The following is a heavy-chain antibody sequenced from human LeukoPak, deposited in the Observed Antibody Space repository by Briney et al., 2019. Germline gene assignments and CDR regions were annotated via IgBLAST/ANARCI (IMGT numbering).Heavy chain of an antibody. D-gene: IGHD2/OR15-2a*01. J-gene: IGHJ4*02. CDR2: IWYDGSNK. Sequence: GGSLRLSCAASGFICSNYGMHWVRQAPGKGLEWVALIWYDGSNKYYTDSVKGRLTISRDNPKNTLYLQMNSLRAEDTAIYYCAREGPRGNSQFDYWGQGTLVTVSS. CDR3: AREGPRGNSQFDY. V-gene: IGHV3-33*01. CDR1: GFICSNYG.